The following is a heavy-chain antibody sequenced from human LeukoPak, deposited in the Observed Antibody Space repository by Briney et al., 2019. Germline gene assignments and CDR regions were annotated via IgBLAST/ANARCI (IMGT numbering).Heavy chain of an antibody. Sequence: GGSLRLSCAASGFTFSSYWMSWVRQAPGKGLEWVANIKQDGSEKYYVDSVKGRFTISRDNAKNSLYLQMNSLRAEDTAVYYCARLGADVLRFLEWLLYVDYWGQGTLVTVSS. CDR1: GFTFSSYW. CDR3: ARLGADVLRFLEWLLYVDY. J-gene: IGHJ4*02. V-gene: IGHV3-7*01. CDR2: IKQDGSEK. D-gene: IGHD3-3*01.